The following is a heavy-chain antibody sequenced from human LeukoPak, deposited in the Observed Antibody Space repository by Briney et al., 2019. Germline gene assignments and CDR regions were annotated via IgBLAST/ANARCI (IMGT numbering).Heavy chain of an antibody. CDR2: IYYSGST. D-gene: IGHD2-2*01. V-gene: IGHV4-59*01. CDR1: GGSISRYY. Sequence: SQTLSLICTVSGGSISRYYWSWIRQPPGKGLEWIGYIYYSGSTNYNPSLKSRVTISIDTSKNQFSLKLSSVTAADTAVYYCARAPGAASNIDIWGQGTMVTVSS. CDR3: ARAPGAASNIDI. J-gene: IGHJ3*02.